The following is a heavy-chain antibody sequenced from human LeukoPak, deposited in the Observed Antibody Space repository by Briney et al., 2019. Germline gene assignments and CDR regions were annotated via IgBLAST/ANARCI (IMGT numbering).Heavy chain of an antibody. Sequence: PGGSLRLSCAASGFTVSSNYMSWVRQAPGKGLEWVSVIYSGGSTYYADSVKGRFTISRDNSKNTLYLQMNSLRAEDTAVYYCARAYYYDSSGYYYVRYFDYWGQGTLVTVSS. CDR1: GFTVSSNY. CDR2: IYSGGST. J-gene: IGHJ4*02. D-gene: IGHD3-22*01. V-gene: IGHV3-66*01. CDR3: ARAYYYDSSGYYYVRYFDY.